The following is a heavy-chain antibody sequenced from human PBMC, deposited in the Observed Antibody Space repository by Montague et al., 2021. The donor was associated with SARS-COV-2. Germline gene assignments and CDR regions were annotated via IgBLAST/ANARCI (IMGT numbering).Heavy chain of an antibody. D-gene: IGHD4-23*01. CDR1: GFSLSTSGMC. V-gene: IGHV2-70*01. CDR2: IDWDDDK. Sequence: PALVKPTQTLTLTCTFSGFSLSTSGMCVSWIRQPPGKALEWLTLIDWDDDKYYSPSLKTRLTISKDTSKNQVVLTMTNMDPGDTATYYCARSYGTTVVTRAFDYWGQGTLVTVSS. CDR3: ARSYGTTVVTRAFDY. J-gene: IGHJ4*02.